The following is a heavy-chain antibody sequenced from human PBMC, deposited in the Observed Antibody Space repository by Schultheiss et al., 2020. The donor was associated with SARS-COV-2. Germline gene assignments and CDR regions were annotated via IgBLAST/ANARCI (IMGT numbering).Heavy chain of an antibody. D-gene: IGHD3-3*01. CDR1: GGSISSGGYY. Sequence: SETLSLTCTVSGGSISSGGYYWSWIRQHPGKGLEWIGYIYYSGSTNYNPSLKSRVTISVDTSKNQFSLKLSSATAADTAVYYCARASTIFGVVITHFDYWGQGTLVTVSS. V-gene: IGHV4-61*08. J-gene: IGHJ4*02. CDR3: ARASTIFGVVITHFDY. CDR2: IYYSGST.